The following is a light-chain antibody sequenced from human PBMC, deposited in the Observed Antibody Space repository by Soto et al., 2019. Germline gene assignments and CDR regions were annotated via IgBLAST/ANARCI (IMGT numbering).Light chain of an antibody. CDR3: LQDYSYPRT. V-gene: IGKV1-6*01. CDR1: QGIRTD. CDR2: GAS. J-gene: IGKJ1*01. Sequence: AVQMTQSPSSLSASAGDRVTITCRASQGIRTDLGWYQQTPGKAPKLLISGASSLQSGVPSRFSGSGSGADFTLTISSLQPEDSATYYCLQDYSYPRTFGQGTKVDIK.